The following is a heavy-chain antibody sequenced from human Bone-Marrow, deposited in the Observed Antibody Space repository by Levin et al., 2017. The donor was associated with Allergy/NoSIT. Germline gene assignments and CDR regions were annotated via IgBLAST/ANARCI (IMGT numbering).Heavy chain of an antibody. CDR2: INHSGST. V-gene: IGHV4-34*01. CDR3: ARGLCSSTSCSSTRMDYYYYYGMDV. CDR1: GGSFSGYY. J-gene: IGHJ6*02. D-gene: IGHD2-2*01. Sequence: PSETLSLTCAVYGGSFSGYYWSWIRQPPGKGLEWIGEINHSGSTNYNPSLKSRVTISVDTSKNQFSLKLSSVTAADTAVYYCARGLCSSTSCSSTRMDYYYYYGMDVWGQGTTVTVSS.